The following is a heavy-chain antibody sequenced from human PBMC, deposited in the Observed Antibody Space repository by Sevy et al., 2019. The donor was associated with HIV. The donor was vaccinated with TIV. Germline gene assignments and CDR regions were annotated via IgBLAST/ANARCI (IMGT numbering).Heavy chain of an antibody. Sequence: GGSLRLSCAASGFTFSNAWMSWVRQAPGKGLEWLGRIKIQIAGGTTDYSAPVKGRFTISRDDSRDKVYLQMNSLKIEDTAVYYCTTEGLYCSGDDCYSEGFDSWGQGTLVTVSS. CDR1: GFTFSNAW. CDR3: TTEGLYCSGDDCYSEGFDS. CDR2: IKIQIAGGTT. J-gene: IGHJ4*02. D-gene: IGHD2-15*01. V-gene: IGHV3-15*01.